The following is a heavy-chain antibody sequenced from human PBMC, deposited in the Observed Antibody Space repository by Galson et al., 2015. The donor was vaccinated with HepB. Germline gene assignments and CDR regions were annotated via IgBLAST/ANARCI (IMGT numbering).Heavy chain of an antibody. Sequence: SLRLSCAASGFTFSNAWMSWVRQAPGKGLEWVGHIKSRGDGATTEFAAFVEGRFTVSRDDMTNMLYIQMNNLKTEDTAMYYCARAQGDLWFGTDNWFDPWGQGTLVTVSS. CDR3: ARAQGDLWFGTDNWFDP. V-gene: IGHV3-15*01. CDR1: GFTFSNAW. CDR2: IKSRGDGATT. J-gene: IGHJ5*02. D-gene: IGHD3-10*01.